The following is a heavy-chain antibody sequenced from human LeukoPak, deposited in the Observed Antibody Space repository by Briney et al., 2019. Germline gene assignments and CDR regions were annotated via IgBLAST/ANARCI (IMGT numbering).Heavy chain of an antibody. CDR2: ICSPGTN. V-gene: IGHV4-61*02. Sequence: PSETLSLTCTVSAGSINSGDYYWSWIRQPAGKGLEWIGRICSPGTNYNYNPSLKSRVTISIDTSKNQFSLKLTSVTAADTAVYYCARGIGTSYDSSRDAFDIWGRGTMVTVSS. CDR3: ARGIGTSYDSSRDAFDI. CDR1: AGSINSGDYY. D-gene: IGHD3-22*01. J-gene: IGHJ3*02.